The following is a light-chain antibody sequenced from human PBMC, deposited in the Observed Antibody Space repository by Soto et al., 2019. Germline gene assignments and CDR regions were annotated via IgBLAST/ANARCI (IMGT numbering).Light chain of an antibody. CDR1: QNVLYSSNNKNY. CDR3: QQYYSSWT. CDR2: WAS. V-gene: IGKV4-1*01. J-gene: IGKJ1*01. Sequence: DIVMTQSPDSLAVSLGERATINCKSSQNVLYSSNNKNYLAWYQQKPGQPPKLLIYWASTRESGVPDRFSGSASGTDFTLTISSLQAEDVAVYYCQQYYSSWTFGQGTKVEIK.